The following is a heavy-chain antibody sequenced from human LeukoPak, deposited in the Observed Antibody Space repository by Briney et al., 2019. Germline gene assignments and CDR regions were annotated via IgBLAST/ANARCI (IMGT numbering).Heavy chain of an antibody. J-gene: IGHJ4*02. Sequence: TTSETLSLTCTVSGGSISSYYWSWIRQPPGKGLEWIGYIYYSGSTNYNPSLKRRVTISVDTSKNQFSLKLSSVTAADTAVYYCARHRKSGSYTRLDYWGQGTLVTVSS. V-gene: IGHV4-59*01. D-gene: IGHD1-26*01. CDR1: GGSISSYY. CDR3: ARHRKSGSYTRLDY. CDR2: IYYSGST.